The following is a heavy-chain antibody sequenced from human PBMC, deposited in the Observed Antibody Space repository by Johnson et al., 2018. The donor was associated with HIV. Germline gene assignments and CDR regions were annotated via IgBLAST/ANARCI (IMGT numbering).Heavy chain of an antibody. CDR1: GFTLSSYG. D-gene: IGHD4-17*01. Sequence: VQLVESGGGVVQPGTSLRLSCAASGFTLSSYGMHWVRQAPGKGLEWVANIKQDGSEKNYVDSVKGRFTISRDNAKNSLYLQMNSLRAEDAAVYYCASDYLAYGDYNPDAFDIWGLGSMVTVSS. V-gene: IGHV3-7*01. J-gene: IGHJ3*02. CDR3: ASDYLAYGDYNPDAFDI. CDR2: IKQDGSEK.